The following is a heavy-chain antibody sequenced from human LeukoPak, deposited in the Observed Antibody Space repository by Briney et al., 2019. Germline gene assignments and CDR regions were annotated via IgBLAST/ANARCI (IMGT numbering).Heavy chain of an antibody. D-gene: IGHD2-2*01. CDR2: INHSGST. Sequence: SETLSLTCAVYGESFSGYYWSWIRQPPGKGLEWIGEINHSGSTNYSPSLKSRVTISVDTSNNQFSLKLSSVTAADTAIYYCARRDYCTSTSCYESYNWFDPWGQGNLATVSS. CDR3: ARRDYCTSTSCYESYNWFDP. V-gene: IGHV4-34*01. CDR1: GESFSGYY. J-gene: IGHJ5*02.